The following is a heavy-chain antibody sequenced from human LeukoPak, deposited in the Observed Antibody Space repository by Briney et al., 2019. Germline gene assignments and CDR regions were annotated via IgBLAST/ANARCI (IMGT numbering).Heavy chain of an antibody. J-gene: IGHJ4*02. D-gene: IGHD3-10*01. CDR3: ANAEVERMVRGVINLRRFDY. Sequence: GGSLRLSCAASGFTFSSYGIHWVRQAPGKGLERVSFIRFDGSNKYYADSVKGRFTISRDNSKNTLYLQMNSLRAEDTAVYYCANAEVERMVRGVINLRRFDYWGQGTLVTVSS. CDR1: GFTFSSYG. CDR2: IRFDGSNK. V-gene: IGHV3-30*02.